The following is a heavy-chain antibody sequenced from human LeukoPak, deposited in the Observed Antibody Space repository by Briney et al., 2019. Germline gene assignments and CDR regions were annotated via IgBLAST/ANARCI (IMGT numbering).Heavy chain of an antibody. J-gene: IGHJ4*02. Sequence: ASVKVSCKASGFTFTSYGFNWVRQAPGQGLEWLGWISAYNGNTNYAQKFQGRVTMTRDTSTSTVYMELSSLRSEDTAVYYCAREFSGSYRELIDYWGQGTLVTVSS. CDR2: ISAYNGNT. D-gene: IGHD1-26*01. CDR3: AREFSGSYRELIDY. CDR1: GFTFTSYG. V-gene: IGHV1-18*01.